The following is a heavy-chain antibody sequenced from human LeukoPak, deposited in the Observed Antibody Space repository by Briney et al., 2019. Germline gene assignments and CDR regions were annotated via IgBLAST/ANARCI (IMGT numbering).Heavy chain of an antibody. J-gene: IGHJ6*03. CDR2: ISSSSTYI. Sequence: GGSLRLSCAASEFTFSTYSMNWVRQAPGKGLEWVASISSSSTYIYHADSVKSRFTISRDNAKNSLYLQMNSLRAEDTAVYYCAKDGILWFGTYYMDVWGKGTTVTISS. D-gene: IGHD3-10*01. CDR1: EFTFSTYS. CDR3: AKDGILWFGTYYMDV. V-gene: IGHV3-21*01.